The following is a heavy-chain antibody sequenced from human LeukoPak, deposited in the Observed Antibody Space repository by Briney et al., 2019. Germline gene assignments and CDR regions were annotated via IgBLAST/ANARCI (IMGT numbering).Heavy chain of an antibody. CDR2: INPNSGAT. J-gene: IGHJ4*02. D-gene: IGHD3-10*01. Sequence: ASVKVSCKASGNTFTGYYMNWVRQAPGQGLEWMGWINPNSGATNYAQKFQGRVTMTRDTSISTTYMELSRLRSDDTAVYYCARDYGSGSYSSEFDYWGQGTLVTVSS. CDR1: GNTFTGYY. V-gene: IGHV1-2*02. CDR3: ARDYGSGSYSSEFDY.